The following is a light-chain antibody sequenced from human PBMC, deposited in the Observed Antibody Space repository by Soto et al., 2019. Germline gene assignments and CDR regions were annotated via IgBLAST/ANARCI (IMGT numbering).Light chain of an antibody. V-gene: IGLV1-40*01. CDR1: SSNIGAGYY. J-gene: IGLJ3*02. CDR2: GNT. CDR3: QSYDGSLSGWV. Sequence: QSVLTQPPSVSGAPGQRVTISCTGSSSNIGAGYYVHWYQQLPGTAPKLLIYGNTNRPSGVPDRFSGSKSGTSASLAITGLQPEDEADYYCQSYDGSLSGWVFGGGTKVTVL.